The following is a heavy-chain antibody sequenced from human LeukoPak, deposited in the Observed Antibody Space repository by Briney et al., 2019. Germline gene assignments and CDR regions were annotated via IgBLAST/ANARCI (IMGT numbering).Heavy chain of an antibody. D-gene: IGHD2-2*01. CDR3: ARITRPGKIFDY. Sequence: PSGTLSLTCAVSGGSISSSNWWSWVRQPPGKGLEWIGEIYHSGSTNYNPSLKSRVTISVDTSKNQFSLKLSSVTAADTAVYYCARITRPGKIFDYWGQGTLVTVSS. CDR1: GGSISSSNW. V-gene: IGHV4-4*02. J-gene: IGHJ4*02. CDR2: IYHSGST.